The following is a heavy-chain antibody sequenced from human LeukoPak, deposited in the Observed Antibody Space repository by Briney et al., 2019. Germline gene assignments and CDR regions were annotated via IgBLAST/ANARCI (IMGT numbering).Heavy chain of an antibody. CDR1: GFTFGDHA. J-gene: IGHJ6*02. CDR3: ARGPIYSWLYNGMDV. V-gene: IGHV3-49*04. CDR2: IRSKAYGGTT. Sequence: GGSLRLSCTGSGFTFGDHAMSWVRQAPGKGLEWVGFIRSKAYGGTTEYAASVKGRFSISREDSKSIAYLQMSSLKIEDTAVYYCARGPIYSWLYNGMDVWGQGTTVTVSS. D-gene: IGHD3-9*01.